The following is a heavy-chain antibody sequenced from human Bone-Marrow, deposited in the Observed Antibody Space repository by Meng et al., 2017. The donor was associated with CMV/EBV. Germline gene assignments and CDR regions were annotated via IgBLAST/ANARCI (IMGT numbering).Heavy chain of an antibody. Sequence: SETLSLPCAAYGWSFSGYYWSWIRQLPGKGLEWIGEINHSGSTNYNPSLKSRVTISVDTSKYQFSLKLSPVTAADTAVYYCARGWGSTRCYTRCYYYYYGMDVWGQGTTVTVSS. CDR1: GWSFSGYY. D-gene: IGHD2-2*02. J-gene: IGHJ6*02. CDR3: ARGWGSTRCYTRCYYYYYGMDV. CDR2: INHSGST. V-gene: IGHV4-34*01.